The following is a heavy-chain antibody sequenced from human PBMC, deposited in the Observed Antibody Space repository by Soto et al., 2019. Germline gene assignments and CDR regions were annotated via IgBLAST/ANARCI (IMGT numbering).Heavy chain of an antibody. CDR1: GFTFSNYA. CDR2: ISANGRNT. V-gene: IGHV3-64D*06. CDR3: VKTVYFDY. Sequence: GGSLRLSCSVSGFTFSNYAMHWVRQAPGKGLEYVSAISANGRNTYYADSVKGRFTISRDNSKNTLYLRMSSLRADDTAVYYCVKTVYFDYWGQGTLVTVSS. J-gene: IGHJ4*02. D-gene: IGHD4-17*01.